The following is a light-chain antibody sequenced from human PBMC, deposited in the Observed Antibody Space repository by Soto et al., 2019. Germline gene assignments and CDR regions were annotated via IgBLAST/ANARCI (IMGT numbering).Light chain of an antibody. CDR1: QSVSSK. Sequence: EIVMTQSPATLPVSPGERATLSCRASQSVSSKLAWYQQKPGQAPSLLIYGASTRATGIPARFSGSGSGTEFTLTISSLQSEDFAVYYCQQYNNWWTFGQGTKVEIK. CDR3: QQYNNWWT. CDR2: GAS. J-gene: IGKJ1*01. V-gene: IGKV3-15*01.